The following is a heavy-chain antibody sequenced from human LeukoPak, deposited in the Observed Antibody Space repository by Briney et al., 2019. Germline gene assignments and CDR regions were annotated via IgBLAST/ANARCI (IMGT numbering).Heavy chain of an antibody. CDR3: ARDSLRYFDCVPPPYYMDV. CDR2: IYYSGST. J-gene: IGHJ6*03. Sequence: SETLSLTCTVSGGSISSYYWSWIRQPPGKGLEWIGYIYYSGSTNYNPSLTSRVTISVDTSKNQFSLKLSSVTAADTAVYSCARDSLRYFDCVPPPYYMDVWGKGTTVTVSS. CDR1: GGSISSYY. V-gene: IGHV4-59*01. D-gene: IGHD3-9*01.